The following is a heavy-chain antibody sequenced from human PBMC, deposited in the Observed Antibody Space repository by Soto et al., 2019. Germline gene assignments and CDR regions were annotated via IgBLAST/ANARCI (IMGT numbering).Heavy chain of an antibody. CDR2: RSYDGSNK. D-gene: IGHD3-16*01. CDR1: GFTFSSYA. Sequence: GGSLRLSCAASGFTFSSYAMHWPRHAPGKGLERVAVRSYDGSNKYYADSVMGRFTISRDNSKKNLYLQINSQRAADPSVYYCAKDNDRVFDVWGQGILVTVSS. CDR3: AKDNDRVFDV. V-gene: IGHV3-30-3*01. J-gene: IGHJ3*01.